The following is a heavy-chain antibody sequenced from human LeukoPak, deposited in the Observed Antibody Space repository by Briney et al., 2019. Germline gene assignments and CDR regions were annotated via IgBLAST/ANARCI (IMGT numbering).Heavy chain of an antibody. J-gene: IGHJ6*02. D-gene: IGHD3-10*01. V-gene: IGHV3-23*01. CDR1: GFTFSSYA. CDR2: ISGSGDST. CDR3: ANTMVRGSYNMDV. Sequence: GGSLRLSCAASGFTFSSYAMNWVRQAPGKGLEWVSVISGSGDSTNYEDSVKGRFTISRDNSKNMLNLQMSGLRAEDTAVYYCANTMVRGSYNMDVWGQGTTVTVSS.